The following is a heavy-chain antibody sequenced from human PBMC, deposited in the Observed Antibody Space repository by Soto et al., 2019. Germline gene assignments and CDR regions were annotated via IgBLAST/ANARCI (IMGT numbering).Heavy chain of an antibody. V-gene: IGHV3-30*18. J-gene: IGHJ6*02. CDR2: ISYDGSNK. CDR3: AKDRASNQNYYYYYGMDV. D-gene: IGHD4-4*01. CDR1: GFTFSSYG. Sequence: QVQLVESGGGVVQPGRSLRLSCAASGFTFSSYGMHWVRQAPGKGLEWVAVISYDGSNKYYADSVKGRFTISRDNSKNTLYLQMNSLIAEDTAVYYCAKDRASNQNYYYYYGMDVWGQGTTVTVSS.